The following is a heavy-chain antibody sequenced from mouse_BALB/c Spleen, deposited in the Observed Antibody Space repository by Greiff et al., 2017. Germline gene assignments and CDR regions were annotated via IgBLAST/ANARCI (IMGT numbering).Heavy chain of an antibody. Sequence: EVQLVESGGGLVQPGGSLRLSCAASGFAFSSYDMSWVRQTPEKRLEWVAYISSGGGSTYYPDTVKGRFTISRDNAKNTLYLQMSSLKSEDTAMYYCARRITTVSYFDYWGQGTTLTVSS. CDR3: ARRITTVSYFDY. D-gene: IGHD2-4*01. CDR1: GFAFSSYD. J-gene: IGHJ2*01. V-gene: IGHV5-12-1*01. CDR2: ISSGGGST.